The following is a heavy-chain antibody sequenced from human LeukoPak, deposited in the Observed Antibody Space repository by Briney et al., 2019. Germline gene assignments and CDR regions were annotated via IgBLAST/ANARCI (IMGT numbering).Heavy chain of an antibody. CDR3: TRDRTTITLFEL. CDR1: GFSISSYW. V-gene: IGHV3-74*01. D-gene: IGHD4-11*01. CDR2: ISPDGSTT. J-gene: IGHJ4*02. Sequence: GGSLRLSCAASGFSISSYWMHWVRQVPGKGLVWVSRISPDGSTTGYADSVKGRFTASRDNARNTLYLQINSLRAEDSAVYYCTRDRTTITLFELWGQGTLVTVSS.